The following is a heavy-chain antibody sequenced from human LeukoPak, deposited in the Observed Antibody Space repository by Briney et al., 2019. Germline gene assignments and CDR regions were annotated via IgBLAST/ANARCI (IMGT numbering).Heavy chain of an antibody. J-gene: IGHJ4*02. CDR3: ARARNYDFWSGYLYYFDY. CDR2: INHSGST. V-gene: IGHV4-34*01. CDR1: GGSFSGYY. Sequence: SETLSLTCAVYGGSFSGYYWSWIRQPPGKGLEWIGEINHSGSTNYNPSLKSRVTLSVDTSKNQFSLKLSSVTAADTAVYYCARARNYDFWSGYLYYFDYWGQGTLVTVSS. D-gene: IGHD3-3*01.